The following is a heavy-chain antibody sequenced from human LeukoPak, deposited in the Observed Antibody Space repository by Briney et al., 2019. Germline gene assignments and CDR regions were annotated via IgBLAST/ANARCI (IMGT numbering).Heavy chain of an antibody. J-gene: IGHJ4*02. V-gene: IGHV3-74*01. CDR1: GFTFTSYW. CDR3: ATDLG. D-gene: IGHD4-17*01. CDR2: VEHDGSRT. Sequence: GGSLRLSCAASGFTFTSYWMHWVRQPPGKGLGWVSRVEHDGSRTAYADSVTGRFTISRDNARNMVYLQMNSLRAEDTAVYYCATDLGWGQGTLVTVSS.